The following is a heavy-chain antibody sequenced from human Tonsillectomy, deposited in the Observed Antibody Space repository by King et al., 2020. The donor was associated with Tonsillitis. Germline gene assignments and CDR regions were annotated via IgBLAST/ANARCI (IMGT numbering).Heavy chain of an antibody. V-gene: IGHV1-18*04. J-gene: IGHJ3*01. Sequence: VQLVESGAEVKKPGASVKVSCKASGYTFTSYGISWVRQAPGQGLEWMGWISVYKGNTNYAQKLQGRVTMTTDTSTSTAYMQLRSLRSDDTAVYYCARDPQGLFPTKLPFDSGGRGQWSPSLQ. CDR2: ISVYKGNT. CDR3: ARDPQGLFPTKLPFDS. D-gene: IGHD2-21*01. CDR1: GYTFTSYG.